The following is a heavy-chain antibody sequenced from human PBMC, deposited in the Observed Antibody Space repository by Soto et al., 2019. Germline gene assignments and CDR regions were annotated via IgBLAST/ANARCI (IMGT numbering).Heavy chain of an antibody. D-gene: IGHD3-22*01. CDR1: GGSISNSNYY. V-gene: IGHV4-39*01. CDR2: IYYTGNT. J-gene: IGHJ4*02. CDR3: ERHSTWLLPSDY. Sequence: QLQLQESGPGLVKPSETLSLTCTVSGGSISNSNYYWGWIRQPPGKGLEWIGSIYYTGNTYYNQSLKSRVTISVDTSKNQFSLKLGSVTASDTAVYFCERHSTWLLPSDYWGQGTLVTVSS.